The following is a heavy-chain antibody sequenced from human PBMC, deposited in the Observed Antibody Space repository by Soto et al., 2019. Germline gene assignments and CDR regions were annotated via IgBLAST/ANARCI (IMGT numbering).Heavy chain of an antibody. Sequence: GGSLRLSCAASGFTFSSYAMHWVRQAPGKGLEWVAVISYDGSNKYYADSVKGRFTISRDNSKNTLYLQMNSLRAEDTTVYYCARGAVKQHQYYFDYWGQGTLVTVSS. CDR3: ARGAVKQHQYYFDY. V-gene: IGHV3-30-3*01. CDR1: GFTFSSYA. CDR2: ISYDGSNK. D-gene: IGHD6-13*01. J-gene: IGHJ4*02.